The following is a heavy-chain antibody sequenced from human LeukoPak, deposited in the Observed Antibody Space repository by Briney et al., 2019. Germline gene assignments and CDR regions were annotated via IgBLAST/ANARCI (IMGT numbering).Heavy chain of an antibody. V-gene: IGHV1-69*13. J-gene: IGHJ6*03. CDR1: GGTFSSYA. Sequence: SVKVSCKASGGTFSSYAISWVRQAPGQGLEWMGGIIPIFGTANYAQKFQGRVTITADESTSTAYMELSSLRSEDTAVYYCARDGRYCSGGSCYYYYYYMDVWGKGTTVTISS. CDR2: IIPIFGTA. CDR3: ARDGRYCSGGSCYYYYYYMDV. D-gene: IGHD2-15*01.